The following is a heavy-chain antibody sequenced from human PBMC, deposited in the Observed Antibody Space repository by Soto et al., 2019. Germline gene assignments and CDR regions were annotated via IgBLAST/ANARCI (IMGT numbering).Heavy chain of an antibody. J-gene: IGHJ4*02. CDR2: ISSSSSTI. CDR3: ARDQDQPLLYAGDFDY. Sequence: GGSLRLSCAASGFTFSSYSMNWVRQAPGKGLEWVSYISSSSSTIYYADSVKGRFTISRDNAKNSLYLQMNSLRAEDTAVYYCARDQDQPLLYAGDFDYWGQGTLVTVSS. D-gene: IGHD2-2*02. CDR1: GFTFSSYS. V-gene: IGHV3-48*01.